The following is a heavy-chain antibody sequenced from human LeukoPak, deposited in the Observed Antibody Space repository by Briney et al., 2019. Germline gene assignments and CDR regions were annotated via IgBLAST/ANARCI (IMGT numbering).Heavy chain of an antibody. J-gene: IGHJ5*02. V-gene: IGHV3-23*01. Sequence: PGGSLRLSCAASGFTFSSYAMSWVRQAPGKGLEWVSTVSGGGVTTYYADSAKGRFTISRDNSKNTLYLQMNSLRTEDTAVYYCARDRVSGGSGYWFDPWGQGTLVTVS. CDR3: ARDRVSGGSGYWFDP. CDR1: GFTFSSYA. D-gene: IGHD2-15*01. CDR2: VSGGGVTT.